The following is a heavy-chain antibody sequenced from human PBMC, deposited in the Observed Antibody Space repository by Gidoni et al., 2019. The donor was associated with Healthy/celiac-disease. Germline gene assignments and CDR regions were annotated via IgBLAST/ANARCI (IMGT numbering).Heavy chain of an antibody. CDR3: AKYRAGGRACLDY. CDR1: GFTFSSYA. V-gene: IGHV3-23*01. CDR2: ISGSGGST. D-gene: IGHD3-10*01. J-gene: IGHJ4*02. Sequence: EVQLLESGGGLVQPGGSLRLSCAASGFTFSSYAMSWVRQAPGKGLAWVSAISGSGGSTYYADSVKGRFTISRDNSKNTLYLQMNSLRAEDTAVYYCAKYRAGGRACLDYWGQGTLVTVSS.